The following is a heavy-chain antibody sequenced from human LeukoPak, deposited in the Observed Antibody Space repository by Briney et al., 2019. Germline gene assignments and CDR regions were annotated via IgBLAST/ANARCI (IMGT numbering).Heavy chain of an antibody. J-gene: IGHJ3*02. Sequence: ASVKVSCKASGYTFTSYDMHWVRQAPGQGLEWMGWIYPYSGDTNYAQNFQGRVTMTRDTSISTAYMELSSLKSDDTAVYYCARDRNSGSSLDIWGQGTMLTVSS. CDR1: GYTFTSYD. CDR3: ARDRNSGSSLDI. V-gene: IGHV1-2*02. CDR2: IYPYSGDT. D-gene: IGHD6-6*01.